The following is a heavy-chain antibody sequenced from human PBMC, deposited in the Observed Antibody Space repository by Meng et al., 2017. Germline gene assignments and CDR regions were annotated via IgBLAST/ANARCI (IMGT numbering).Heavy chain of an antibody. CDR1: GFTFDDYA. Sequence: GESLKISCAASGFTFDDYAMHWVRQAPGKGLEWVSSISSSSSYIYYADSVKGRFTISRDNAKNSLYLQMNSLRAEDTAVYYCARDLFGSIAAPYYYYGMDVWGQGTTVTVSS. D-gene: IGHD6-6*01. CDR2: ISSSSSYI. V-gene: IGHV3-21*01. J-gene: IGHJ6*02. CDR3: ARDLFGSIAAPYYYYGMDV.